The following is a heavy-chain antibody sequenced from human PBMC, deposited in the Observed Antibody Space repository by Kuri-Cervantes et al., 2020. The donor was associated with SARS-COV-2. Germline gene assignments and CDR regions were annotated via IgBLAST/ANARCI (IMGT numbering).Heavy chain of an antibody. CDR3: ARDKAIFGADFDY. CDR1: GGTFSSYA. CDR2: IIPIFGTA. J-gene: IGHJ4*02. V-gene: IGHV1-69*05. Sequence: SVKVSCKAFGGTFSSYAISWVRQAPGQGLEWMGGIIPIFGTANYAQKFQGRVTMTTDTSTSTAYMELRSLRSDDTAVYYCARDKAIFGADFDYWGQGTLVTVSS. D-gene: IGHD3-3*01.